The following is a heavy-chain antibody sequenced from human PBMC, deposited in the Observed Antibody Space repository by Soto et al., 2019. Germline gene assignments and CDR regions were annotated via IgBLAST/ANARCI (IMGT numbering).Heavy chain of an antibody. CDR1: GFTFGTAD. Sequence: GGSLRLSCAASGFTFGTADMSWVRQAPGEGLEWVSTIDGSGGITYYADSVKGRFTISRDNSRNTVYLQMNSLRGDDTALYYCVKNSGWFNTWGQGALVTVSS. CDR3: VKNSGWFNT. CDR2: IDGSGGIT. D-gene: IGHD3-10*01. V-gene: IGHV3-23*01. J-gene: IGHJ5*02.